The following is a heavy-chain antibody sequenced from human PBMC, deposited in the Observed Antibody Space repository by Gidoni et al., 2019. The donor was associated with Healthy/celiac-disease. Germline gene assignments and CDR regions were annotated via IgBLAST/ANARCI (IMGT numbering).Heavy chain of an antibody. CDR2: IYVDNIK. CDR1: GLSLSTSGVG. D-gene: IGHD1-26*01. Sequence: QITLKQSGPQQVNPTQTLTLTCTFYGLSLSTSGVGVGWSRQPRGKALEWLALIYVDNIKGYSPSLKRGLTITQDTSKNSVVLRMPTMGPVYTAPFSCAPRPRVGSQGGGGGFDYWGQGTLVTVSS. J-gene: IGHJ4*02. V-gene: IGHV2-5*02. CDR3: APRPRVGSQGGGGGFDY.